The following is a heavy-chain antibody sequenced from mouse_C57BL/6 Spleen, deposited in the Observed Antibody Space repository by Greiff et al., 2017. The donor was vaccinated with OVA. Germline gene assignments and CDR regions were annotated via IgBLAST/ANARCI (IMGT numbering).Heavy chain of an antibody. CDR2: IDPETGGT. Sequence: QVQLQQSGAELVRPGASVTLSCKASGYTFTDYEMHWVKQTPVHGLEWIGAIDPETGGTAYNQKFKGKAILTADKSSSTAYMELRSLTSEDSAVYYCTTLITTVACDYWGQGTTLTVSS. CDR1: GYTFTDYE. D-gene: IGHD1-1*01. V-gene: IGHV1-15*01. CDR3: TTLITTVACDY. J-gene: IGHJ2*01.